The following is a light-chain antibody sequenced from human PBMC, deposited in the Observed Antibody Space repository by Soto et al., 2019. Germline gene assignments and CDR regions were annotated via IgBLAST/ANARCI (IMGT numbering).Light chain of an antibody. J-gene: IGLJ1*01. V-gene: IGLV1-40*01. CDR2: GNS. CDR1: SANIGAAYN. Sequence: QSALTQPPSVSGAPGQRVTISCTGSSANIGAAYNVDWYQQLPGTAPKLLIYGNSNRPSGVPDRFSGSKSGTSASLAITGLQAEDEGDYYCQSYDSTLSARYVFGTGTQLTVL. CDR3: QSYDSTLSARYV.